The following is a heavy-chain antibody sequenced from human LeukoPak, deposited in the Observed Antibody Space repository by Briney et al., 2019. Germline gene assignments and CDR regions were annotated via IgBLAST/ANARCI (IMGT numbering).Heavy chain of an antibody. CDR3: ARTLHGDYLPEYFDY. CDR2: IYHSGST. J-gene: IGHJ4*02. D-gene: IGHD4-17*01. V-gene: IGHV4-30-2*01. CDR1: GGSISSGGYS. Sequence: PSETLSPTCAVSGGSISSGGYSWSWIRQPPGKGLEWIGYIYHSGSTYYNPSLKSRVTISVDRSKNQFSLKLSSVTAADTAVYYCARTLHGDYLPEYFDYWGQGTLVTAS.